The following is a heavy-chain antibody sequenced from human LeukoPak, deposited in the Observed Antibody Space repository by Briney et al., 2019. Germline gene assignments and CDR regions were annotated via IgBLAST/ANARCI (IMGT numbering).Heavy chain of an antibody. Sequence: GGSLRLSCAAPGFTFSSYAMSWVRQTPGKGPEWVSAISGRTTSYADAVKGRFTISRDNSKSTVSLQMNSLRAEDTAVYYCASAGGDSRPHDYWGQGTLVTVSS. V-gene: IGHV3-23*01. CDR1: GFTFSSYA. J-gene: IGHJ4*02. D-gene: IGHD4-23*01. CDR3: ASAGGDSRPHDY. CDR2: ISGRTT.